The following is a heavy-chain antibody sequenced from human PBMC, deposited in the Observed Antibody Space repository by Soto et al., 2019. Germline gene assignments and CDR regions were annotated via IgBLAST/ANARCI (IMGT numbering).Heavy chain of an antibody. CDR3: AGPFTGGGFDLDV. CDR1: GYSVNTYG. Sequence: QIQLVPSAAEAKRPWASVTVSCRTNGYSVNTYGITWVRQSPGQGLEWMGWISVYNSDTKYAQKLQGRVTMTTDTTTSTAYIELRSLRSDDTATYYCAGPFTGGGFDLDVWGQGTTVTVSS. J-gene: IGHJ6*02. CDR2: ISVYNSDT. D-gene: IGHD5-12*01. V-gene: IGHV1-18*01.